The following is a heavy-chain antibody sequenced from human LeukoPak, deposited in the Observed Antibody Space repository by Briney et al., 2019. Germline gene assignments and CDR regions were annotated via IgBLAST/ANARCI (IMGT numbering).Heavy chain of an antibody. Sequence: SETLSLTCTVSGGSISSGSYYWSWIRQPAGKGMEWIGHIYTSWSTNYNPSLKSRVTISVDTSKNQFSLKLSSVTAADTAVYYCASGKGYSYGYNYYYYMDVWGKGTTVTVSS. D-gene: IGHD5-18*01. CDR2: IYTSWST. V-gene: IGHV4-61*09. CDR3: ASGKGYSYGYNYYYYMDV. CDR1: GGSISSGSYY. J-gene: IGHJ6*03.